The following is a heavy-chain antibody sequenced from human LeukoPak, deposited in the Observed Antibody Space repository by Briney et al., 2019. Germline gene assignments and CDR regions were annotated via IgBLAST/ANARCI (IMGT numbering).Heavy chain of an antibody. Sequence: SVKVSCKASGGTFSIYAISWVRQAPGQGLEWMGGIIPIFGTANYAQKFQGRVTITADESTSTAYMELSSLRSEDTAVYYCARSIVLVVAAEYHWLAPWGQGTLVTVSS. V-gene: IGHV1-69*13. CDR1: GGTFSIYA. J-gene: IGHJ5*02. CDR3: ARSIVLVVAAEYHWLAP. CDR2: IIPIFGTA. D-gene: IGHD2-15*01.